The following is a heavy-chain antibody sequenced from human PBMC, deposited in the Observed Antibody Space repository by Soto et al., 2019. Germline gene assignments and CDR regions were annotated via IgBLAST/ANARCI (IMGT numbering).Heavy chain of an antibody. CDR2: VYYSGST. J-gene: IGHJ4*02. D-gene: IGHD6-19*01. V-gene: IGHV4-59*01. Sequence: SETLSLTCTVSGGSITDYYWSWIRQPPGKGLEWIGYVYYSGSTNYNPSLKSRLTMSIDTSKKQFSLKLGSVTAADTAVYYCARYSSAWSYFDDWGQGTLVTVSS. CDR1: GGSITDYY. CDR3: ARYSSAWSYFDD.